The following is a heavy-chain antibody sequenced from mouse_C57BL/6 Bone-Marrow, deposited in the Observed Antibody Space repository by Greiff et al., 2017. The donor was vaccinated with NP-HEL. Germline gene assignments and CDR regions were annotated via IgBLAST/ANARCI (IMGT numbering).Heavy chain of an antibody. CDR3: ARDYDGARDY. V-gene: IGHV1-52*01. J-gene: IGHJ4*01. CDR1: GYTFTSYW. Sequence: QVQLQQSGAELVRPGSSVKLSCKASGYTFTSYWMHWVKQRPIQGLEWIGNIDPSDSETHYNQKFKDKATLTVDKSSSTAYMQLSSLTSEDSAVDYCARDYDGARDYWGQGTAVTVSA. CDR2: IDPSDSET. D-gene: IGHD1-1*01.